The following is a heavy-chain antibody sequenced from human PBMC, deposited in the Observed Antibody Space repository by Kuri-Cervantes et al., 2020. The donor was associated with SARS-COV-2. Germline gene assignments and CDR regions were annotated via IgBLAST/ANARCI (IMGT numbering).Heavy chain of an antibody. D-gene: IGHD3-16*01. CDR2: INHSGST. V-gene: IGHV4-34*01. Sequence: GSLRPSCAVYGASFSGYYWSWIRQPPGKGLEWIGEINHSGSTNYNPSLKSRVTISVDTSKNQFSLKLSSVTAADTAVYYCARDQGGYYMDVWGKGTTVTVSS. CDR1: GASFSGYY. J-gene: IGHJ6*03. CDR3: ARDQGGYYMDV.